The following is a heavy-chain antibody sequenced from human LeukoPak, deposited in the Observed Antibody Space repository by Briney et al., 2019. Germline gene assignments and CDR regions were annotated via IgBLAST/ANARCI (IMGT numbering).Heavy chain of an antibody. J-gene: IGHJ4*02. CDR3: TSDREHRTQDF. V-gene: IGHV4-38-2*02. Sequence: SETLSLTCTASGVSFTDYYRGWIRQPPGQELEWISSIYYRGTNFYNPALKIRVSISIDTYKAQYSLNLNSVTAADTDVYFCTSDREHRTQDFWGQGTVVTVS. CDR2: IYYRGTN. CDR1: GVSFTDYY. D-gene: IGHD1/OR15-1a*01.